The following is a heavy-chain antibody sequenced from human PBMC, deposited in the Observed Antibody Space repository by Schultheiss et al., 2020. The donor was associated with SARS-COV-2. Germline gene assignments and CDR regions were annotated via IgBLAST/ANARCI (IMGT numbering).Heavy chain of an antibody. Sequence: GGSLRLSCAASGFTFSSYSMNWVRQAPGKGLEWVSGTSGSGGTTYYADSVKGRFTISRDNSKNTVVLQLNSLRAEDTAVYYCARDYCSGESCYCFAYWGQGTLVTVSS. CDR1: GFTFSSYS. CDR3: ARDYCSGESCYCFAY. V-gene: IGHV3-23*01. CDR2: TSGSGGTT. J-gene: IGHJ4*02. D-gene: IGHD2-15*01.